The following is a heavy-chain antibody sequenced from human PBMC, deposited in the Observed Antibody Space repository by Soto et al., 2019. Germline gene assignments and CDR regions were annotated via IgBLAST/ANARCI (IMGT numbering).Heavy chain of an antibody. CDR1: GFTFSSYS. D-gene: IGHD4-17*01. CDR2: ISSSSSYI. J-gene: IGHJ4*02. CDR3: ARDLYGDYLFDY. Sequence: GGSLRLSCAASGFTFSSYSMNWVRQAPGKGLEWVSSISSSSSYIYYADSVKGRFTISRDNAKNSLYPQMNSLRAEDTAVYYCARDLYGDYLFDYWGQGTLVTVSS. V-gene: IGHV3-21*01.